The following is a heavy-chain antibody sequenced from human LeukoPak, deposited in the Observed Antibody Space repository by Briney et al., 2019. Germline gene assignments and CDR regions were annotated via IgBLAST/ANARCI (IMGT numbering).Heavy chain of an antibody. CDR2: IIPIFGTA. V-gene: IGHV1-69*01. J-gene: IGHJ5*02. D-gene: IGHD6-13*01. CDR1: GGTFSSYA. Sequence: SVKVSCKASGGTFSSYAISWVRQAPGQGLEWMGGIIPIFGTANYAQKFQGRVTITADESTSTAYMELSSLRSEDTAVYYCARDPNAYSSSENWFDPWGQGTLVTVSS. CDR3: ARDPNAYSSSENWFDP.